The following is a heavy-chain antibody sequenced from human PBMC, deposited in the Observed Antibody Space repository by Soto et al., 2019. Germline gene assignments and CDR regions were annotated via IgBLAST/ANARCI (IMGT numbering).Heavy chain of an antibody. CDR1: GGTFSSYA. V-gene: IGHV1-69*06. CDR3: AREDHGGYEFSSRLDY. J-gene: IGHJ4*02. Sequence: QVQLVQSGAEVKKPGSSVNVSCKASGGTFSSYAISWVRQAPGQGLEWMGGIIPIFGTANYAQKFQGRVTNTADKSTSTAYMELSSLRSEDTAVYYCAREDHGGYEFSSRLDYWGQGTLVTVSS. D-gene: IGHD5-12*01. CDR2: IIPIFGTA.